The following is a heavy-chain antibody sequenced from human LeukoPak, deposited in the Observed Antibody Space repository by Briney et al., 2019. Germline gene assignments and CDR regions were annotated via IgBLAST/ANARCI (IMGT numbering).Heavy chain of an antibody. D-gene: IGHD4-11*01. CDR2: IIPIFGTA. V-gene: IGHV1-69*05. CDR3: ASPSGVDSNYNYYYYYMDV. J-gene: IGHJ6*03. CDR1: EGTFSSYA. Sequence: SVKVSCKASEGTFSSYAISWVRQAPGQGLEWMGGIIPIFGTANYAQKFQGRVTITTDESTSTAYMELSSLRSEDTAVYYCASPSGVDSNYNYYYYYMDVWGKGTTVTVSS.